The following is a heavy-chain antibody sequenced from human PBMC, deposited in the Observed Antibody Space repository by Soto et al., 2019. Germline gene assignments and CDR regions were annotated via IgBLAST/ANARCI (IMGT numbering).Heavy chain of an antibody. V-gene: IGHV3-7*01. J-gene: IGHJ6*03. CDR1: GFTFSSYW. CDR3: ARDRDIAALLGYYYYYMDV. D-gene: IGHD6-6*01. Sequence: QPGGSLRLSCAASGFTFSSYWMSWVRQAPGKGLEWVANIKQDGSEKYYVDSVKGRFTISRDNAKNSLYLQMNSLRAEDTAVYYCARDRDIAALLGYYYYYMDVWGKATTVTVSS. CDR2: IKQDGSEK.